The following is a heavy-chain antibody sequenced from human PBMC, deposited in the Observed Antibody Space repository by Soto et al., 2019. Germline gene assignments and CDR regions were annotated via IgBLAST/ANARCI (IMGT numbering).Heavy chain of an antibody. CDR3: ARVVGYYDSSGYEPTGDAFDI. V-gene: IGHV4-39*07. CDR1: GGSISSSNYY. Sequence: QLQLQESGPGLVKPSETLSLTCTVSGGSISSSNYYWAWIRQPPGKGLEWIGNIYYSGSTNYNPSLKSRVTISVDTSKNQFSLKLSSVTAADTAVYYCARVVGYYDSSGYEPTGDAFDIWGQGTMVTVSS. CDR2: IYYSGST. J-gene: IGHJ3*02. D-gene: IGHD3-22*01.